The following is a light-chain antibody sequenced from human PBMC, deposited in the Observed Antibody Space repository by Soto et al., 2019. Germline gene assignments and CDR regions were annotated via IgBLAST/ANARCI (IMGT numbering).Light chain of an antibody. CDR3: QQYGSSPYT. J-gene: IGKJ2*01. V-gene: IGKV3-20*01. Sequence: EIVLTQSPCTLSLSPGERATLSCRAIQSVSSISLAWYQQKPGQAPRLLMYGASKRATGIPDRFSGSGSGTDFTLTISRLESEDFAVYYCQQYGSSPYTFGQGTKVDIK. CDR2: GAS. CDR1: QSVSSIS.